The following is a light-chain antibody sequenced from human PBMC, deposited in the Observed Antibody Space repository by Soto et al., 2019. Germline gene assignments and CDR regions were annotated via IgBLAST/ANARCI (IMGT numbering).Light chain of an antibody. V-gene: IGKV3-20*01. J-gene: IGKJ4*01. Sequence: IVLTQSPGTLSLSPGARATLSCRASQSVSSSNLAWYQQKPGQAPRLLIYGASSRATGIPDRFSGSGSGTDFTLTISRLEPEDFAVYYCQQYGSSRRTFGGGTKVDIK. CDR1: QSVSSSN. CDR2: GAS. CDR3: QQYGSSRRT.